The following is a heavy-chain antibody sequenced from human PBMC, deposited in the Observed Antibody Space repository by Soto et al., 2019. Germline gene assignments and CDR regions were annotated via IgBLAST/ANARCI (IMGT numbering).Heavy chain of an antibody. CDR2: ISYDGSNK. Sequence: QVQLVESGGGVVQPGRSLRLSCAASGFTFSSYGMHWVRQAPGKGLEWVAVISYDGSNKYYADSVKGRFTISRDNSKNTLYLQMNSLRAEDTAVYYCAKDHSPGAAAGIKGMDVWGQGTTVTVSS. CDR3: AKDHSPGAAAGIKGMDV. V-gene: IGHV3-30*18. CDR1: GFTFSSYG. J-gene: IGHJ6*02. D-gene: IGHD6-13*01.